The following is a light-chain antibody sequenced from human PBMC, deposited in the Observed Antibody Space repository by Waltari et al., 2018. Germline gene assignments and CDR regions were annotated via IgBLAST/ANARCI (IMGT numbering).Light chain of an antibody. V-gene: IGKV3-15*01. CDR3: QQYNNWLT. Sequence: EIVMKQSPATLSVSPGERATLSCRASQSVSSNLAWYQQKPGPAPRLLIYGAPTRATGIPARFSGSGSGTEFTLTISSLQSEDFAVYYCQQYNNWLTFGGGTKVEIK. CDR2: GAP. J-gene: IGKJ4*01. CDR1: QSVSSN.